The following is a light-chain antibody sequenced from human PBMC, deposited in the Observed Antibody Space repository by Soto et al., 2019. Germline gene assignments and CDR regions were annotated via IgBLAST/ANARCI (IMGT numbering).Light chain of an antibody. CDR2: DPS. Sequence: EIVLTQSPATLSVSPGERATLSCRASQCLNTNLAWYQQKPGQAPRLLIFDPSIRAAGIPARFSGSGSGTEFTLTINSLQSEDFALYYCHQHHNWPRTFGQGTKVEI. CDR1: QCLNTN. CDR3: HQHHNWPRT. V-gene: IGKV3-15*01. J-gene: IGKJ1*01.